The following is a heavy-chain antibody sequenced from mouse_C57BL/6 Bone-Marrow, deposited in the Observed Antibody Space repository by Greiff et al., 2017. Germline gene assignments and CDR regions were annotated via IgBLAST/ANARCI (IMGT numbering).Heavy chain of an antibody. CDR3: TGGGSSFAY. J-gene: IGHJ3*01. Sequence: EVKVEESGGGFVQPGGSMKLSCVASGFTFSNYWMNWVRQSPEKGLELVAQIRLKSDNYATHYAESVKGRFTISRDDSKSSVYLQMNNLRAEDTGIYYCTGGGSSFAYWGQGTLVTVSA. V-gene: IGHV6-3*01. CDR2: IRLKSDNYAT. CDR1: GFTFSNYW.